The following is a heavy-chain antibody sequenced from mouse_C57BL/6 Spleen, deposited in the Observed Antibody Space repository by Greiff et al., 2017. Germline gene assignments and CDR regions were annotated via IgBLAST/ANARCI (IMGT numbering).Heavy chain of an antibody. CDR1: GYTFPSYW. CDR3: ARYSDYDGFDY. D-gene: IGHD2-4*01. Sequence: QVQLQQPGAELVRPGPSVKLSCKASGYTFPSYWMDWVKQRPGQGLEWIGNIYPSDSETHYNQKFKDKATLTVDKSSSTAYMQLSSLKSEDSAVYYCARYSDYDGFDYWGQGTTLTVSS. V-gene: IGHV1-61*01. CDR2: IYPSDSET. J-gene: IGHJ2*01.